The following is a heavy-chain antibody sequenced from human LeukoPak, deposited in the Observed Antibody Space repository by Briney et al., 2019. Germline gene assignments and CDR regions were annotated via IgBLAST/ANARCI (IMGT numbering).Heavy chain of an antibody. Sequence: ASVKVSCKASGYTFTSYGISLVRQAPGQGLEWMGWISAYNGNTNYAQKLQGRVTMTTDTSTSTAYMELRSLRSDDTAVYYCARDLTTVTFDAFDIWGQGTMVTVSS. CDR1: GYTFTSYG. CDR3: ARDLTTVTFDAFDI. D-gene: IGHD4-17*01. J-gene: IGHJ3*02. CDR2: ISAYNGNT. V-gene: IGHV1-18*01.